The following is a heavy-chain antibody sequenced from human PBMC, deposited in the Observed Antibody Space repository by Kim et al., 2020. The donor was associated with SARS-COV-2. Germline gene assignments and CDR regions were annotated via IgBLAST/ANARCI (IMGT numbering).Heavy chain of an antibody. J-gene: IGHJ4*02. Sequence: SVKGRFTITRGQSKKTVYLEMNSLRAEDTAMYYCARDKWSSPSQSGYFDFWGQGVLVTVSS. CDR3: ARDKWSSPSQSGYFDF. D-gene: IGHD2-2*01. V-gene: IGHV3-30*07.